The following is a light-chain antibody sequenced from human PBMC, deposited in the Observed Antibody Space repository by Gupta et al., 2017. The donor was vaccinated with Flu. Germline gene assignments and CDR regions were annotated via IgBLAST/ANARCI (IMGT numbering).Light chain of an antibody. CDR1: SIGSEN. J-gene: IGLJ3*02. CDR3: QVWDTDSSHVV. CDR2: DST. V-gene: IGLV3-21*02. Sequence: SYVLTQPPSVSVAPGQTARISCGGDSIGSENVHWYQQPPGQAPLLVVYDSTDRPSGIPERFSGSNSGNTASLTISGVEAGDEADYFCQVWDTDSSHVVFGGGTKLTVL.